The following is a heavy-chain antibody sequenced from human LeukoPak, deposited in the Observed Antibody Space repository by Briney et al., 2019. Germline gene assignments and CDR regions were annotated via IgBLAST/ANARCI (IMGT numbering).Heavy chain of an antibody. Sequence: SETLSLTCTVSGGSIGNYHWSWIRQPAGKGLERIGQIHSSGSTNYNPPLKSRVSMSIDTTEDQVSLTIRSVTAADTALYYCARRDISSGWSFDYWGQGTLVTVAS. CDR2: IHSSGST. CDR1: GGSIGNYH. V-gene: IGHV4-4*07. D-gene: IGHD6-19*01. CDR3: ARRDISSGWSFDY. J-gene: IGHJ4*02.